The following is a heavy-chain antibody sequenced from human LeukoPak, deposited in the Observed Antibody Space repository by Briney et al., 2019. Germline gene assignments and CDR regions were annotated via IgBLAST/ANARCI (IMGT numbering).Heavy chain of an antibody. CDR2: ISAYNGNT. Sequence: ASVKVSCKASGYTFTSYGISWVRQAPGQGLEWMGWISAYNGNTNYAQKLQGRVTTTTDTSTSTAYMELRSLRSDDTAVYYCAREGNSGYHRNYYYGMDVWGQGTTVTVSS. CDR3: AREGNSGYHRNYYYGMDV. V-gene: IGHV1-18*01. CDR1: GYTFTSYG. J-gene: IGHJ6*02. D-gene: IGHD5-12*01.